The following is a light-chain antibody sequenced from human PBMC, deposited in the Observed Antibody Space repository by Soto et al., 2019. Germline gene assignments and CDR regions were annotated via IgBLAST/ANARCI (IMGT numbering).Light chain of an antibody. Sequence: IVMTQSPDSLAVSLGERATINCKTSQSVLYSDNKNYLARYQQKAGQPPKLLIYWASTRESGVPDRFRGSGSGTDFSLTISSLQPEDVAVYFCQQYYSTPLAFGGGTKVEI. V-gene: IGKV4-1*01. CDR2: WAS. J-gene: IGKJ4*01. CDR3: QQYYSTPLA. CDR1: QSVLYSDNKNY.